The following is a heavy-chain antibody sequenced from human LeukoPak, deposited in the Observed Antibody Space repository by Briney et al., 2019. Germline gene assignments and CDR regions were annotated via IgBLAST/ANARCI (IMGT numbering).Heavy chain of an antibody. CDR3: ARDSSGWYGPAPIWFDP. CDR2: IKHSGST. CDR1: GGSFSGYY. J-gene: IGHJ5*02. V-gene: IGHV4-34*01. Sequence: SETLSLTCAVYGGSFSGYYWSWIRQPPGKGLEWIGEIKHSGSTNYNPSLKSRVTISVDTSKNQFSLKLSSVTAADTAVYYCARDSSGWYGPAPIWFDPWGQGTLVTVSS. D-gene: IGHD6-19*01.